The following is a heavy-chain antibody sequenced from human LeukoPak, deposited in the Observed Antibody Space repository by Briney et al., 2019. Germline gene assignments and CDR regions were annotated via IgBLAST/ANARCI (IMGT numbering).Heavy chain of an antibody. V-gene: IGHV3-48*01. Sequence: PGGSLRLSCAASGFTFSRYSMNWVRQAPGKGLEWVSYISPSSSSIHYADSVKGRFTISRDNAKNSLYMQMNSLRAEDTAIYYCARDYHGDGSAWGQGTLVTVSS. CDR2: ISPSSSSI. J-gene: IGHJ4*02. D-gene: IGHD3-10*01. CDR3: ARDYHGDGSA. CDR1: GFTFSRYS.